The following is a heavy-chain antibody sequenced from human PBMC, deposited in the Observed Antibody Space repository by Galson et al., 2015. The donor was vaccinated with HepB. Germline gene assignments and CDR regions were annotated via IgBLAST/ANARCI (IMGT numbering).Heavy chain of an antibody. V-gene: IGHV3-23*01. J-gene: IGHJ6*02. D-gene: IGHD1-14*01. Sequence: SLRLSCAASGFTFSSYAMSWVRQAPGKGLEWVSAISGSGGSTYYADSVKGRFTISRDNSKNTLYLQMNSLRAEDTAVYYCEGKPEKRLWPVRVSYYGMDVWGQGTTVTVSS. CDR1: GFTFSSYA. CDR3: EGKPEKRLWPVRVSYYGMDV. CDR2: ISGSGGST.